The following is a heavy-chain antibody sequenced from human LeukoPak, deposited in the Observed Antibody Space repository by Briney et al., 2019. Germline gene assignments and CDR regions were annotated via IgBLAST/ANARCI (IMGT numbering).Heavy chain of an antibody. CDR2: VHADGTS. Sequence: PSETLSLTCTVSGVSTTSYHWSRIRQFAGKKLEWLGRVHADGTSNYNPSLKSRVTMSVDTSKNQFSLILTSVTAADTAVYYCARDGLYSSGYSYFDYWGHGTLVTVSS. CDR1: GVSTTSYH. D-gene: IGHD3-22*01. CDR3: ARDGLYSSGYSYFDY. J-gene: IGHJ4*01. V-gene: IGHV4-4*07.